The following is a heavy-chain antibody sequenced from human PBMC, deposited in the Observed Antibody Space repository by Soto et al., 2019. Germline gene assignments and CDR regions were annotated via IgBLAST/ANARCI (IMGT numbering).Heavy chain of an antibody. J-gene: IGHJ5*02. Sequence: GGSLRLSCSASGFTFSSYAMHWVRQAPGKGLEYVPAISSNGCSTYYADSVKGRFTISRDNSKNTLYLQMSSLRAEDTAVYYCVKSVAAAGTHWFDPWGQGTLVTVSS. CDR1: GFTFSSYA. CDR3: VKSVAAAGTHWFDP. V-gene: IGHV3-64D*08. CDR2: ISSNGCST. D-gene: IGHD6-13*01.